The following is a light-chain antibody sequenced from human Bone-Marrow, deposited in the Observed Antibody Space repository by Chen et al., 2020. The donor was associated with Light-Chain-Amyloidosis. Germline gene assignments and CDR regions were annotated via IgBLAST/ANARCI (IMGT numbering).Light chain of an antibody. CDR1: SSNIGSNY. J-gene: IGLJ2*01. CDR3: AAWDDSLSVL. V-gene: IGLV1-47*01. Sequence: QSVLTQPPSASGTPGQRVTISCSGRSSNIGSNYVYWYQQLPGTAPKLLIYRNNQRPSGVPDRFSDSKSGTSASLAISGLRSEDEADYYCAAWDDSLSVLFGGGTKLTVL. CDR2: RNN.